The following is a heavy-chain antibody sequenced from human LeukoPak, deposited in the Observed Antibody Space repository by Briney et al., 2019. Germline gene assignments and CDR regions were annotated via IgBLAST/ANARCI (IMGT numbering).Heavy chain of an antibody. Sequence: SETLSLTCTVSGGSISSYYWSWIRQPPGKGLEWIGSIYYSGSTYYNPSLKSRVTISVDTSKNQFSLKLSSVTAADTAVYYCARELGGYSGGSYSPFDYWGQGTLVTVSS. CDR2: IYYSGST. CDR3: ARELGGYSGGSYSPFDY. CDR1: GGSISSYY. J-gene: IGHJ4*02. D-gene: IGHD1-26*01. V-gene: IGHV4-59*12.